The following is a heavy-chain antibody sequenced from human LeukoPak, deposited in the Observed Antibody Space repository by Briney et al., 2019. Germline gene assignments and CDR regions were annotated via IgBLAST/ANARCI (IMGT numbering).Heavy chain of an antibody. J-gene: IGHJ6*02. CDR1: GFTLNNST. CDR2: ISSSSTYI. CDR3: ARDPEMATVTGQGYYYYYYGMDV. Sequence: GGSLRLSCSASGFTLNNSTMNWVRQAPGKGLEWVSSISSSSTYIYYADSVKGRFTISRDNAKNSLFLQMNSLRAEDTAVYYCARDPEMATVTGQGYYYYYYGMDVWGQGTTVTVSS. V-gene: IGHV3-21*01. D-gene: IGHD5-24*01.